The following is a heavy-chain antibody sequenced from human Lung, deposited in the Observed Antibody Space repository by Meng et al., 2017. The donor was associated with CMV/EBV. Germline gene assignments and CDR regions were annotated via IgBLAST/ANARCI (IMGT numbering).Heavy chain of an antibody. D-gene: IGHD6-19*01. J-gene: IGHJ4*02. Sequence: LSLTCAASGFTFDDYGMSWVRQAPGKGLEWVSGINWNGGSTGYADSVKGRFTISRDNAKNSLYLQMNSLRAEDTALYYCARTPIAVAGTYDYWGQGTLVTVSS. CDR1: GFTFDDYG. CDR2: INWNGGST. CDR3: ARTPIAVAGTYDY. V-gene: IGHV3-20*04.